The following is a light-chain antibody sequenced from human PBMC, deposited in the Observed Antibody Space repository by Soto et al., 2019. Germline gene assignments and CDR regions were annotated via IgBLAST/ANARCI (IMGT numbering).Light chain of an antibody. CDR1: SSDVGAYDS. Sequence: QSVLAQPASVSGSPGQSITISCTGTSSDVGAYDSVSWYQQHPRKAPQLIIYKGTQRPSGVSNRFSGSTSGNAASLTISGLQADDEADYFCCSSAPESTYVCGTGTKVTVL. CDR2: KGT. CDR3: CSSAPESTYV. V-gene: IGLV2-23*01. J-gene: IGLJ1*01.